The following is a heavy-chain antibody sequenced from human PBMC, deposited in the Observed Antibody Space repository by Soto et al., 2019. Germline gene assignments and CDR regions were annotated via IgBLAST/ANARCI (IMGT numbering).Heavy chain of an antibody. J-gene: IGHJ4*02. Sequence: EVQLLESGGGLVQPGGSLRLSCAASGLTFSTYAMSWVRQAPGKGLEWVSGIRASDDSTYYADSVKGRFTISRDNSKNALYLQMDSLRAEDTAVYYCAKDASKGAPTYFDYWGQGTLVTVSS. D-gene: IGHD1-26*01. CDR1: GLTFSTYA. CDR2: IRASDDST. V-gene: IGHV3-23*01. CDR3: AKDASKGAPTYFDY.